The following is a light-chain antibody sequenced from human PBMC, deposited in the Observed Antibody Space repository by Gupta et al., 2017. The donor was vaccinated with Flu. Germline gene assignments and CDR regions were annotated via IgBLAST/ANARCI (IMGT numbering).Light chain of an antibody. CDR3: ATGDNNRRGV. CDR1: NSNIGNNF. CDR2: DNN. J-gene: IGLJ3*02. V-gene: IGLV1-51*01. Sequence: KVTTSCAGSNSNIGNNFVSWYQQVPGTAHKRLIYDNNKRTAGIPDGFSGSTSGTAATLGITGRKKGDEADYYCATGDNNRRGVFGGGTKPTVL.